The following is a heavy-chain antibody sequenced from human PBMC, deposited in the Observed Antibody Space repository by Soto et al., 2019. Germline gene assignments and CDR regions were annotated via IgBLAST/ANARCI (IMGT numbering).Heavy chain of an antibody. CDR1: GYSISSGYY. V-gene: IGHV4-38-2*01. CDR3: ASDRSLRYVDWLSGQRWFDP. J-gene: IGHJ5*02. Sequence: PSETLSLNCAVSGYSISSGYYWGWIRQPPGTGLEWIGSNYHSGSTYYNPSLKSRVTISVATSKNQFSLTLSSVTAADTAVYYCASDRSLRYVDWLSGQRWFDPWGQGTLVSVSS. D-gene: IGHD3-9*01. CDR2: NYHSGST.